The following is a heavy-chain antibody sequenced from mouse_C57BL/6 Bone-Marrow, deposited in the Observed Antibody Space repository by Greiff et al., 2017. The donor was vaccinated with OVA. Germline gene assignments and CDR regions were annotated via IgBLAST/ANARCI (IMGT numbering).Heavy chain of an antibody. Sequence: VQLVESGGGLVQPGGSLKLSCAASGFTFSDYYMYWVRQTPEKRLEWVAYISNGGGSTYYPDTVKGRFTISRDNAKNTLYLQMSRLKSEDTAMYYCARRDGAMDYWGQGTSVTVSS. V-gene: IGHV5-12*01. CDR3: ARRDGAMDY. CDR1: GFTFSDYY. D-gene: IGHD2-3*01. J-gene: IGHJ4*01. CDR2: ISNGGGST.